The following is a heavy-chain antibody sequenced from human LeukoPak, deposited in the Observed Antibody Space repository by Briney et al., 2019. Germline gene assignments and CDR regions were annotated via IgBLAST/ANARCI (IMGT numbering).Heavy chain of an antibody. V-gene: IGHV3-23*01. J-gene: IGHJ1*01. CDR2: ISGSGVNT. CDR3: TRNSGWYGLS. D-gene: IGHD6-19*01. Sequence: GGSLRLSCAASGFTFSLYGMTWLRQAPGKGLDWVSSISGSGVNTHYADSVKGRFTISRDNSNNTLFLHLNSLRGEDTAVYYCTRNSGWYGLSWGQGTLVTVSS. CDR1: GFTFSLYG.